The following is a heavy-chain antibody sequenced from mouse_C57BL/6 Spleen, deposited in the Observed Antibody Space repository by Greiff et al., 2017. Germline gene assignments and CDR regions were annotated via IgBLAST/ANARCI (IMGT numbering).Heavy chain of an antibody. CDR1: GYTFTDYY. CDR2: INPNNGGT. CDR3: ARRRAFYYYAMDY. Sequence: EVQLQQSGPELVKPGASVKISCKASGYTFTDYYMNWVKQSHGKSLEWIGDINPNNGGTSYNQKFKGKATLTVDKSSSTAYMELRSLTSEDSAVYYCARRRAFYYYAMDYWGQGTSVTVSS. J-gene: IGHJ4*01. V-gene: IGHV1-26*01. D-gene: IGHD3-3*01.